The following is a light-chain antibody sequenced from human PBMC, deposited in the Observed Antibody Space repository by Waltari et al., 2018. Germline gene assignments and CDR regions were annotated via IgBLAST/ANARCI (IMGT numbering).Light chain of an antibody. CDR1: QSVLYSPNNKDS. CDR2: WAS. Sequence: DIVMTQSPDSLAMSLGERATINCKSSQSVLYSPNNKDSLSWYQQKPGLPPKLLIYWASTRESGVPDRISGSGSGTDFTLTISSLQAEEVAVYYCQQSYSTPVTFGGGTRVEIK. CDR3: QQSYSTPVT. J-gene: IGKJ4*01. V-gene: IGKV4-1*01.